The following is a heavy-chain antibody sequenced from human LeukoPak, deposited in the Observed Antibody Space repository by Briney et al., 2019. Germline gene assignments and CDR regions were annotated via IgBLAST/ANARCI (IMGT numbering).Heavy chain of an antibody. CDR3: AKDSVAGTCFDY. V-gene: IGHV3-7*05. J-gene: IGHJ4*02. CDR2: IKQDGSEE. CDR1: GFTFSNYW. Sequence: GGSLRLCCAASGFTFSNYWMSCVRQAPGKGLEWVANIKQDGSEEYYVDSVKGRFTISRDNAKNSLYLQMNSLRAEDTAVYFCAKDSVAGTCFDYWGQGTLVTVSS. D-gene: IGHD6-19*01.